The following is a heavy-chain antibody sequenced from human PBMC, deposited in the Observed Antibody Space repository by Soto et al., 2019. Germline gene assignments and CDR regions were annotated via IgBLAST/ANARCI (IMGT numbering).Heavy chain of an antibody. J-gene: IGHJ6*02. CDR1: GGTFSSYA. CDR2: IIPIFGTA. D-gene: IGHD2-2*01. CDR3: ACKSDIVVVPAAMDPYYYYYGMDV. V-gene: IGHV1-69*13. Sequence: SVKVSCKASGGTFSSYAISWVRQAPGQGLEWMGGIIPIFGTANYAQKFQGRVTITADESTSTAYMELSSLRSEDTAVYYCACKSDIVVVPAAMDPYYYYYGMDVWGQGTTVTVSS.